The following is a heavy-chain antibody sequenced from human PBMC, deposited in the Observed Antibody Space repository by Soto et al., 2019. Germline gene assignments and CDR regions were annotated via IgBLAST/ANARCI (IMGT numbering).Heavy chain of an antibody. Sequence: QVQLVESGGGVVQPGRSLRLSCAASGFTFSSYGMHWVRQAPGKGLEWVAVIWYDGSNKYYADSVKGRFTISRDNSKNTLYLQMTSLRAEDTAVYYCARDRAPYSSGRWCMDVWGQGTTVTVSS. CDR3: ARDRAPYSSGRWCMDV. V-gene: IGHV3-33*01. CDR1: GFTFSSYG. D-gene: IGHD6-19*01. J-gene: IGHJ6*02. CDR2: IWYDGSNK.